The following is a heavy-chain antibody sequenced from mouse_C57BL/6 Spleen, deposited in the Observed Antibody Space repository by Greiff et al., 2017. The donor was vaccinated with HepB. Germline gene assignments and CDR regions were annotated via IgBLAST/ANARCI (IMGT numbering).Heavy chain of an antibody. V-gene: IGHV1-69*01. CDR1: GYTFTSYW. CDR2: IDPSDSYT. Sequence: QVQLQQPGAELVMPGASVKLSCKASGYTFTSYWMHWVKQRPGQGLEWIGEIDPSDSYTNYNQKFKGKSTLTVDKSSSTAYMQLSSLTSEDSAVYYCARGNLGYYGSSYDFDYWGQGTTLTVSS. D-gene: IGHD1-1*01. CDR3: ARGNLGYYGSSYDFDY. J-gene: IGHJ2*01.